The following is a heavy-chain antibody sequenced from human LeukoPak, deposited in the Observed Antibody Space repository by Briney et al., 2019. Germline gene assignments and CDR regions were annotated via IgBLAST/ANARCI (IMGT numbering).Heavy chain of an antibody. J-gene: IGHJ5*02. V-gene: IGHV1-2*02. CDR2: INPNSGGT. CDR3: ARVTLWFGELLSPNWFDP. Sequence: ASVKVSCKASGYTFTGYYIHWVRQAPGQGLEWMGWINPNSGGTNYAQKFHGRVTMTRDTSISTAYVELSRLRSDDTAVYYCARVTLWFGELLSPNWFDPWGQGTLVTVSS. CDR1: GYTFTGYY. D-gene: IGHD3-10*01.